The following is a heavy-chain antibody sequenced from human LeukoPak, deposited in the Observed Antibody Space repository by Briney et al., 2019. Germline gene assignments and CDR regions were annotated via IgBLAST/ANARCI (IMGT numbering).Heavy chain of an antibody. D-gene: IGHD6-13*01. Sequence: GGSLTLSCAASGFTFSIYWIHGVRQAPGKGLVWVSRINGDGSSTNYADSVKGRFTISRDNAKNTLYLQMNSLRAEDTAVYYCARLRDSSSPRYYYYGLDAWGQGTTVTVPS. CDR2: INGDGSST. J-gene: IGHJ6*02. CDR3: ARLRDSSSPRYYYYGLDA. V-gene: IGHV3-74*01. CDR1: GFTFSIYW.